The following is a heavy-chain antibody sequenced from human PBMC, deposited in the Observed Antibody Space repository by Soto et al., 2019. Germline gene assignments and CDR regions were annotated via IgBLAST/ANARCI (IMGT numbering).Heavy chain of an antibody. CDR3: ARLLGIFGAFDI. J-gene: IGHJ3*02. D-gene: IGHD3-3*01. CDR2: IYYSGST. V-gene: IGHV4-39*01. Sequence: SETLSLTCTVSGGSISSSSYYWGWIRQPPGKGLEWIGSIYYSGSTYYNPSLKSRVTMSVDTSKNQFSLKLSSVTAADTAVYYCARLLGIFGAFDIWGQGTMVTVSS. CDR1: GGSISSSSYY.